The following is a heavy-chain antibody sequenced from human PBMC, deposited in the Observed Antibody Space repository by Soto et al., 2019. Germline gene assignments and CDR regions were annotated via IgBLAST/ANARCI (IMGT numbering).Heavy chain of an antibody. Sequence: QVQLVQSGAEVKKPGASVKVSCKASGYIFTTYGNSWVRQAPGQGLEWLGWISAYDGDTNYAQKFRGRVTVTTDTSTRTAYMELRSLRSDDTAVYYCARDRSGWVFEDWGQGTLVIVSS. D-gene: IGHD6-19*01. CDR2: ISAYDGDT. CDR3: ARDRSGWVFED. CDR1: GYIFTTYG. J-gene: IGHJ1*01. V-gene: IGHV1-18*01.